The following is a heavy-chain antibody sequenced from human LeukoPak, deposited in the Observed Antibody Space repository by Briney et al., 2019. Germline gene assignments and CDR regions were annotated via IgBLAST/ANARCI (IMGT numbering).Heavy chain of an antibody. V-gene: IGHV3-30-3*01. J-gene: IGHJ2*01. Sequence: GGSLRLSCAASGFTFSSYAMSWVRQAPGKGLEWVALISYDGTNDYKADSVKGRFTVSRDNLENTLYLQMNSLRNEDTAMYYCARGRSPDYWYFDLWGRGTLVTVSS. CDR3: ARGRSPDYWYFDL. CDR2: ISYDGTND. CDR1: GFTFSSYA.